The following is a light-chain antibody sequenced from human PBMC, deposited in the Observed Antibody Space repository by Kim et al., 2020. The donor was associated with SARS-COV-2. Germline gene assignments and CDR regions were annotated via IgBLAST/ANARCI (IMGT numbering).Light chain of an antibody. J-gene: IGKJ3*01. Sequence: PAAISCRSRQSLVYSDGNIYLNWFHQRPGQSPRRLIYKVSNRDSGVPDRVSGSGSGTDFTLQISRGEAEDVGVYYCMQGTHWPFTFGPGTKVDIK. CDR3: MQGTHWPFT. V-gene: IGKV2-30*01. CDR1: QSLVYSDGNIY. CDR2: KVS.